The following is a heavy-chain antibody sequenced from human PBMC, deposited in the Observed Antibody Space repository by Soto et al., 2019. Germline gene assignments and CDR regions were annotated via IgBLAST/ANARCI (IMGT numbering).Heavy chain of an antibody. CDR3: VRAAGYSGNDYVYYYGMDV. D-gene: IGHD5-12*01. CDR2: VWYDGGNK. J-gene: IGHJ6*02. CDR1: GFTFSSYG. Sequence: QVQLGESGGGVVQPGRSLRLSCAASGFTFSSYGMHWVRQAPAKGLEWVALVWYDGGNKYYADSVKGRFTISRDNSKNTLYLQMNSLRDEDTAVYYCVRAAGYSGNDYVYYYGMDVWGQGSTVTVSS. V-gene: IGHV3-33*01.